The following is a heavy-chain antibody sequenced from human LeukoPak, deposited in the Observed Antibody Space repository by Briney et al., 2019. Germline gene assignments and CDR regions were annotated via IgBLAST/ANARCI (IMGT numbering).Heavy chain of an antibody. CDR2: INPFFGTA. Sequence: GASVKVSCKASGGTFSSYAIRWVRQAAGQGVEWMGGINPFFGTANYAQKLQGRVTITTDESTSTAYMELSSLRSEDTAVDYCARGLTPKLELRRGPDYYYYYYMDVWGKGTTVTVSS. V-gene: IGHV1-69*05. D-gene: IGHD1-7*01. CDR1: GGTFSSYA. CDR3: ARGLTPKLELRRGPDYYYYYYMDV. J-gene: IGHJ6*03.